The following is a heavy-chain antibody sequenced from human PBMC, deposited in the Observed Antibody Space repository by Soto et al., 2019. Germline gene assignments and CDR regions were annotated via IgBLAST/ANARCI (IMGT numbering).Heavy chain of an antibody. V-gene: IGHV3-23*01. D-gene: IGHD2-2*01. CDR2: ISGSGSGT. J-gene: IGHJ4*02. CDR3: AKVVEPYCSSTSCYFDY. CDR1: GFTFSSYA. Sequence: PGGSLRLSCAASGFTFSSYAMTWVRQAPGKGLEWVSIISGSGSGTYYADSVKGRFTISRDNSKNTLYLQMNSLRAEDTAVYYCAKVVEPYCSSTSCYFDYWGQGTLVTVSS.